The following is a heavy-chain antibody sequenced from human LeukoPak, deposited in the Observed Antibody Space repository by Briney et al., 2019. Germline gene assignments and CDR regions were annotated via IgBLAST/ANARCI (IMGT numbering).Heavy chain of an antibody. CDR3: ARSARLMKGVVEVTALDD. CDR2: ISSSGSTI. CDR1: GFTFSDYY. V-gene: IGHV3-11*04. Sequence: GGSLRLSCAASGFTFSDYYMSWIRQAPGKGLEWVSYISSSGSTIYYADSVKGRFTIARDNAKNSVYLEMNSLRADDTAVYYCARSARLMKGVVEVTALDDWGQGTLVTVSS. J-gene: IGHJ4*02. D-gene: IGHD3-3*01.